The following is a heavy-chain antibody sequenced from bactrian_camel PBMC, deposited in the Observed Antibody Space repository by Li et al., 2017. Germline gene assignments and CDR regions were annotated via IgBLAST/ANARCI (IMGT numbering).Heavy chain of an antibody. CDR2: IDTDGST. CDR3: AAHPWFRGLNPGYQF. V-gene: IGHV3S26*01. Sequence: VQLVESGGGSVQTGGSARLSCTTSGYTGGRHCMAWFRQAPGKEREGVAAIDTDGSTSYADSVKGRFTISQDNTKNTLYLQMDSLKPEDSAMYYCAAHPWFRGLNPGYQFWGQGTQVTVS. CDR1: GYTGGRHC. J-gene: IGHJ4*01. D-gene: IGHD5*01.